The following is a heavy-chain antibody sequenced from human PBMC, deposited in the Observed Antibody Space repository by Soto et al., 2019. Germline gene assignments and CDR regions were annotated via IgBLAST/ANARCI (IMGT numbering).Heavy chain of an antibody. CDR1: GLTFSNHG. CDR2: IWYDGSNQ. J-gene: IGHJ4*02. V-gene: IGHV3-33*01. CDR3: ARDGGYCSGGTCFLTRDIDY. Sequence: QVQLVESGGGVVQPGRSLRLSCAASGLTFSNHGMHWVRQAPGKGLEWVAVIWYDGSNQYYGDSVKCRFTISRDNSRNTLYLQMNSLRAEDTAVYYCARDGGYCSGGTCFLTRDIDYWGQGTLVTVSS. D-gene: IGHD2-15*01.